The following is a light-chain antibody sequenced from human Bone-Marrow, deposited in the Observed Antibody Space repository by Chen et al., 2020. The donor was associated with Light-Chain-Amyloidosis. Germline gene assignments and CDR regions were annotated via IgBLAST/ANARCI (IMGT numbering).Light chain of an antibody. CDR1: QTISSNY. V-gene: IGKV3-20*01. CDR2: GSS. J-gene: IGKJ4*01. Sequence: EIVFTQSPGTLSLSPGEGANLSCRASQTISSNYLTWYQHKFGQAPRLLIYGSSSRATGIPDRFTGSGSGTDFTLTINRLEPEDFAMYYCQQYGTSPLTFGGGTKVEIK. CDR3: QQYGTSPLT.